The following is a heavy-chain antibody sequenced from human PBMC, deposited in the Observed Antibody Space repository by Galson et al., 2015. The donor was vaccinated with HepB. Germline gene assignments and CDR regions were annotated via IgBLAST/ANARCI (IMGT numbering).Heavy chain of an antibody. CDR1: RFTFSSYS. V-gene: IGHV3-30*04. J-gene: IGHJ2*01. CDR3: ARDSWVLSSVYSYFDL. CDR2: ISYDGSKK. D-gene: IGHD3-10*02. Sequence: SLRLSCAASRFTFSSYSMHWVRQAPGKGLEWVAIISYDGSKKYYADSVKGRFSISRDNSKNTLFLQMNSLRVEDTAVYYCARDSWVLSSVYSYFDLWGLGTVVTVSS.